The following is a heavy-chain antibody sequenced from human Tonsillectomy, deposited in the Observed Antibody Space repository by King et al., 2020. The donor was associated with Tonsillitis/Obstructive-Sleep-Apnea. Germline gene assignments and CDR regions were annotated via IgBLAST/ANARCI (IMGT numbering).Heavy chain of an antibody. CDR2: IYYSGST. Sequence: QVQLQESGPGLVKPSETLSLTCTVSGGPISSYYWSWIRQPPGKGLEWIGYIYYSGSTNYNPSLKSRVTISVDTSKNQFSLKLSSVTAAATAVYYCARLDDILTGPKYRDVWGNGTTVTVSS. D-gene: IGHD3-9*01. CDR3: ARLDDILTGPKYRDV. J-gene: IGHJ6*03. V-gene: IGHV4-59*08. CDR1: GGPISSYY.